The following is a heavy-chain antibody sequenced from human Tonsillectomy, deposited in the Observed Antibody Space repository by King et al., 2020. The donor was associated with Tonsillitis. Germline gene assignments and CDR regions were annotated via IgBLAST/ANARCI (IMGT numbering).Heavy chain of an antibody. CDR2: IYSGGSST. D-gene: IGHD1-26*01. CDR1: GFTFSSYA. CDR3: AKDLSGSSYFDY. J-gene: IGHJ4*02. V-gene: IGHV3-23*03. Sequence: VQLVESGGGLVQPGGSLRLSCAASGFTFSSYAMSWVRQAPGKGLEWVSVIYSGGSSTYYADSVKGRFTISRDNSKNTLYLQMNSLRAEDTAVYYCAKDLSGSSYFDYWGPGTLVTVSS.